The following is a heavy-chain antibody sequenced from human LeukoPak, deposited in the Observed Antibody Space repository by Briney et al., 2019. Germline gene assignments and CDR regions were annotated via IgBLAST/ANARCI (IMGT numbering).Heavy chain of an antibody. CDR1: GFTFGDYA. Sequence: PGGSLRLSCTASGFTFGDYAMSWVRQAPGKGLEWVGFIRSKAYGGTTEYAASVKGRFTISRDDSKSIAYLQMNSLKTEDTAVYYCTRDNMVRGVIIPHPTDYWGQGTLVTVSS. J-gene: IGHJ4*02. CDR3: TRDNMVRGVIIPHPTDY. CDR2: IRSKAYGGTT. V-gene: IGHV3-49*04. D-gene: IGHD3-10*01.